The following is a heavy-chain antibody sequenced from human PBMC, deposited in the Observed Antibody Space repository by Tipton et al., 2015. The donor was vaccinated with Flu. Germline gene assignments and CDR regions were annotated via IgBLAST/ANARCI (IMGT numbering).Heavy chain of an antibody. CDR3: AREFSGWFDP. J-gene: IGHJ5*02. Sequence: LSLTCTVSGGSMNNDYWSWIRQPPGKGLEYIGYIHYSGSTKSNPSLKSRVTIPLDTSKNQFSLKLSSVTAADTAVYYCAREFSGWFDPWGQGTLVTVSS. D-gene: IGHD2/OR15-2a*01. V-gene: IGHV4-59*12. CDR1: GGSMNNDY. CDR2: IHYSGST.